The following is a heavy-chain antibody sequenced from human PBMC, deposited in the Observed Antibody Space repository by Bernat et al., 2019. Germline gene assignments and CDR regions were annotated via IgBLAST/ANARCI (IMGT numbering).Heavy chain of an antibody. Sequence: EVQLLESGGGLVQPGGSLRLSCAASGFTFSSYAMSWVRQAPGKGLEWVSAISGSGGSTYYADSVKGRFTISRDNSKNTLYLQMNRLRAEDTAVYYCAKGGCSGGSCSNDYWGQGTLVTVSS. V-gene: IGHV3-23*01. D-gene: IGHD2-15*01. CDR3: AKGGCSGGSCSNDY. J-gene: IGHJ4*02. CDR1: GFTFSSYA. CDR2: ISGSGGST.